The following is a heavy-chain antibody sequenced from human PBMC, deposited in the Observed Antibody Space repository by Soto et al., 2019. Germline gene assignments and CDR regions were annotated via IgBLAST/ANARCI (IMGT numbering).Heavy chain of an antibody. J-gene: IGHJ5*01. Sequence: QVQLVESGGGVVQPGRSLRLSCAASGFSFSGYGMHWVRQAPDKGLAWVAIISYDGGNKHYAESVKVRFTISRDNSKDTVYLEINSLRSDDTAVYYCAKTLLLYSGIEDDTWGPGILVTVSS. CDR1: GFSFSGYG. D-gene: IGHD1-26*01. V-gene: IGHV3-30*18. CDR2: ISYDGGNK. CDR3: AKTLLLYSGIEDDT.